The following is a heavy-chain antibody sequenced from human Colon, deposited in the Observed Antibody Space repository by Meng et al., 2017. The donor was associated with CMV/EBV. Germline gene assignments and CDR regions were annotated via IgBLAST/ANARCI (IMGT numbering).Heavy chain of an antibody. CDR2: ISASGGST. J-gene: IGHJ4*02. Sequence: GGSLRLSCAASGFPFTEFAMTWVRQAPGKGLEWVSGISASGGSTYYADSVKGRFTVSRDNGKNTQYLQINSLTVEDTATYYCVTWLGDPFVDYWGQGTLVTVS. CDR1: GFPFTEFA. V-gene: IGHV3-23*01. CDR3: VTWLGDPFVDY. D-gene: IGHD3-10*01.